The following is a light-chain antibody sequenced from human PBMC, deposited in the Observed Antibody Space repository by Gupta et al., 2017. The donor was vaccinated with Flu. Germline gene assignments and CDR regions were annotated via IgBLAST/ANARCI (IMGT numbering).Light chain of an antibody. CDR3: QSYDSSLSGFYV. CDR2: GNS. V-gene: IGLV1-40*01. Sequence: QSVLTQPPSVSGAPGPRVTLSCTGSSSNIGAGYDVHWYQQRPGTAPKLLIYGNSNRPSGVPDRFAGSKSGASASLAITGLQAEDEADYYCQSYDSSLSGFYVFGTGTKVTVL. CDR1: SSNIGAGYD. J-gene: IGLJ1*01.